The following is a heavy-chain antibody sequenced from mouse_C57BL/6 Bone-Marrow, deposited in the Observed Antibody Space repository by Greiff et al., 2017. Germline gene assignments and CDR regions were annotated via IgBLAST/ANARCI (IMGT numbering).Heavy chain of an antibody. CDR1: GFSLSTFGMG. Sequence: QVTLQESGPGILQPSQTLSLTCSFSGFSLSTFGMGVGWLRQPPGMGLVWLAHIWWSDDKYYNPALKSPPAISKDTSKNQVFLKIAIVVTADTATYYCARMTTVVATPFAYWGQGTLVTVSA. V-gene: IGHV8-8*01. D-gene: IGHD1-1*01. CDR3: ARMTTVVATPFAY. J-gene: IGHJ3*01. CDR2: IWWSDDK.